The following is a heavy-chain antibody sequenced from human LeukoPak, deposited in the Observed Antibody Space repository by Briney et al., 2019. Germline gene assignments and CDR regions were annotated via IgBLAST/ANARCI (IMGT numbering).Heavy chain of an antibody. CDR3: ARDRGYSTFDI. CDR2: INTDGSST. V-gene: IGHV3-74*01. J-gene: IGHJ3*02. D-gene: IGHD5-18*01. CDR1: GFPFSSYA. Sequence: GGSLRLSCSASGFPFSSYAMHWVRQAPGRGLVWVSRINTDGSSTRYADSVKGRFTISRDNAKNTLYLQMNSLRAEDTAVYYCARDRGYSTFDIWGQGTMVTVSS.